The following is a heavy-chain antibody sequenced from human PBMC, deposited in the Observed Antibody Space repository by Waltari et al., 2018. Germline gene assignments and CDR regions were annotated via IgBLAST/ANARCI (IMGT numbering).Heavy chain of an antibody. Sequence: QVQLQESGPGLVKPSETLSLTCAVSGYSISSGYYWGWIRQPPGKGLEWIGSIYHSGSTYYNPSLKSRVTISVDTSKNQFSLKLSSVTAADTAVYYCARDSAQGSADYWGQGTLVTVSS. V-gene: IGHV4-38-2*02. CDR1: GYSISSGYY. D-gene: IGHD2-15*01. CDR3: ARDSAQGSADY. CDR2: IYHSGST. J-gene: IGHJ4*02.